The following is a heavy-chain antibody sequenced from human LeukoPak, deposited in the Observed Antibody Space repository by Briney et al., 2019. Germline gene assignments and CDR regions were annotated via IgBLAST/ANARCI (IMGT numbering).Heavy chain of an antibody. J-gene: IGHJ2*01. CDR3: ARDLFSSYWYFDL. Sequence: PSETLSLTCTVSGGSITGYYWSWIRQPPGKGLEWIGFISFSGSTKYNPSLKSRVTISVDTSQNQFSLNLSSVTAADTALYYCARDLFSSYWYFDLWGRGTLVTVSS. D-gene: IGHD2/OR15-2a*01. V-gene: IGHV4-59*01. CDR1: GGSITGYY. CDR2: ISFSGST.